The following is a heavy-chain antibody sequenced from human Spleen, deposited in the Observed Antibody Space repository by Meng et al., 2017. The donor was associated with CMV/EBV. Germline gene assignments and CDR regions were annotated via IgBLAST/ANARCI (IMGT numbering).Heavy chain of an antibody. CDR3: ARGLVVAMGLVDY. V-gene: IGHV4-61*01. J-gene: IGHJ4*02. CDR1: GGSVNSDTDY. Sequence: VSGGSVNSDTDYWTWIRQPPGKRPEWIGYIYYSGNTNYNPSLRSRVTISLDTSKNQFSLKLSSVTAADTAVYYCARGLVVAMGLVDYWGQGTLVTVSS. CDR2: IYYSGNT. D-gene: IGHD2-15*01.